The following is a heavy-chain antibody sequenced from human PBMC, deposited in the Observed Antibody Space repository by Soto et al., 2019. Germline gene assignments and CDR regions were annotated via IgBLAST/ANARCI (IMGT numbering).Heavy chain of an antibody. J-gene: IGHJ3*02. D-gene: IGHD2-2*01. Sequence: PSETLSLTCTVSGDSMTISDFLWGWVRQSPGKGLEWIGGIYYSGSAYYNPSLGSRATLSVDTSRNQFFLSVTSVTAADTAVYYRARPLYAHWAFGIWGQGKLVTVSS. CDR2: IYYSGSA. CDR1: GDSMTISDFL. V-gene: IGHV4-39*01. CDR3: ARPLYAHWAFGI.